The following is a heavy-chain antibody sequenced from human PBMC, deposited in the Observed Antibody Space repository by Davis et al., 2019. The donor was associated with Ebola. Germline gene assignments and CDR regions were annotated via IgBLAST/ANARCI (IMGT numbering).Heavy chain of an antibody. J-gene: IGHJ4*02. CDR2: INHSGST. V-gene: IGHV4-34*01. CDR1: GGSFSGYY. CDR3: ARRGLIYSYGYFDY. Sequence: PSETLSLTCAVYGGSFSGYYWSWIRQPPGKGLEWIGEINHSGSTNYNPSLKSRVTISVDTSKNQFSLKLSSVTAADTAVYYCARRGLIYSYGYFDYWGQGTLVTVSS. D-gene: IGHD5-18*01.